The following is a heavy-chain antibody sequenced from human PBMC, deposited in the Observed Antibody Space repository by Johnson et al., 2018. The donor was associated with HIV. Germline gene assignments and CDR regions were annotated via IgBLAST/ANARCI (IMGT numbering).Heavy chain of an antibody. CDR1: GFTFDDYA. J-gene: IGHJ3*02. Sequence: VQLVESGGGVVQPGRSLRLSCAASGFTFDDYAMHWVRQAPGKGLEWVSGISWNSGSIGYADSVKGRFTISRDNAKNSQYLQMNSLRAEDTALYYWHVVVDADQTNYHDAFDIWGQGTMVTVSS. CDR3: HVVVDADQTNYHDAFDI. D-gene: IGHD2-15*01. V-gene: IGHV3-9*01. CDR2: ISWNSGSI.